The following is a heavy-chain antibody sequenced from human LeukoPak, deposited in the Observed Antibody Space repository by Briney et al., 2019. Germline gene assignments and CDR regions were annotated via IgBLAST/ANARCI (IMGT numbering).Heavy chain of an antibody. D-gene: IGHD4-17*01. Sequence: SETLSLTCTVSGGSISGSSYYWGWIRQPPGKGLEWIGSIYYSGSTYYNPSLKSRVTISVDTSKNQFSLKLSSVTAADTAVYYCARIKATVTSFKFDYWGQGTLVTVSS. CDR3: ARIKATVTSFKFDY. CDR1: GGSISGSSYY. J-gene: IGHJ4*02. CDR2: IYYSGST. V-gene: IGHV4-39*01.